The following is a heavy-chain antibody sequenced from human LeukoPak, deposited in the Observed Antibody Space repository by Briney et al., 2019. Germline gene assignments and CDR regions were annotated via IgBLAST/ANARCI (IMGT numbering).Heavy chain of an antibody. Sequence: SETFSLTCAVYGGAFSGFYWSWIRQPPGEGLEWSGEINHSGSTNYNPSLKSRVTISVDTSKNQFSLKLSSVTAADTAVYYCARGLRRWLRDPFDYWGQGTLVTVSS. D-gene: IGHD5-12*01. CDR3: ARGLRRWLRDPFDY. CDR1: GGAFSGFY. V-gene: IGHV4-34*01. J-gene: IGHJ4*02. CDR2: INHSGST.